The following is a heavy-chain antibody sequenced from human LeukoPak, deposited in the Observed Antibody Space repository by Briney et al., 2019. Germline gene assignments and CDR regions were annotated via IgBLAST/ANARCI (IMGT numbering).Heavy chain of an antibody. V-gene: IGHV4-34*01. Sequence: PSETLSLTCAVYGGSFSGYYWSWICQPPGKGLEWIGEINHSGSTNYNPSLKSRVTISVDTSKNQFSLKLSSVTAADTAVYYCARRRGYSYGLDYWGQGTLVTVSS. CDR3: ARRRGYSYGLDY. CDR2: INHSGST. J-gene: IGHJ4*02. D-gene: IGHD5-18*01. CDR1: GGSFSGYY.